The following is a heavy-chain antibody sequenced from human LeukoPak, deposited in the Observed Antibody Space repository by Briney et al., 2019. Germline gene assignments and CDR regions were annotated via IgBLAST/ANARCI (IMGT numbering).Heavy chain of an antibody. CDR1: GFTFSSYG. D-gene: IGHD3-16*01. Sequence: GGSLRLSCAASGFTFSSYGMHWVRQAPGKGLEWVAFIRYDGSNKYYADSVEGRFTISRDNSKNTLYLQMNSLRAEDTAVYYCAKRGKLFGAFDIWGQGTMVTVSS. CDR2: IRYDGSNK. J-gene: IGHJ3*02. CDR3: AKRGKLFGAFDI. V-gene: IGHV3-30*02.